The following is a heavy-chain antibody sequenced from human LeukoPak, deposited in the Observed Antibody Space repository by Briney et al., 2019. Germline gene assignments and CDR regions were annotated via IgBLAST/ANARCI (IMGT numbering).Heavy chain of an antibody. D-gene: IGHD1-1*01. CDR3: ARESDTGPFDY. CDR1: GGTFSSYA. V-gene: IGHV1-3*01. J-gene: IGHJ4*02. Sequence: ASVKVSCKASGGTFSSYAISWVRQAPGQRLEWMGWINAGNGNTKYSQKFQGRVIITRDTAASTAYMELSSLRSEDTAVYYCARESDTGPFDYWGQGTLVTVSS. CDR2: INAGNGNT.